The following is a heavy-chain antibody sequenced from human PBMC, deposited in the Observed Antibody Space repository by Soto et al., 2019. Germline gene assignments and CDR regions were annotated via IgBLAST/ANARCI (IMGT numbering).Heavy chain of an antibody. CDR1: GFAFSAYW. J-gene: IGHJ4*02. CDR3: AKDSVSANTDWTFRFDH. D-gene: IGHD6-19*01. CDR2: IKEDGSQK. Sequence: PGGSLRLSCTASGFAFSAYWMSWVRQAPGKGLEWVANIKEDGSQKYYVDSVKGRFTISRDNTKNSLFLQMDSLRAEDTALYYCAKDSVSANTDWTFRFDHWGQGTLVTSPQ. V-gene: IGHV3-7*03.